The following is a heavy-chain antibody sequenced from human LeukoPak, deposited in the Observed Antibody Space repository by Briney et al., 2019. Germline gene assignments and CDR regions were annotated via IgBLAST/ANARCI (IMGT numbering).Heavy chain of an antibody. J-gene: IGHJ4*02. CDR3: ARAGYGDSDFDY. CDR1: GASISSHY. D-gene: IGHD4-17*01. CDR2: IYYSGST. Sequence: SETLSLTCIVSGASISSHYWSWIRQPPGKGLEWIGYIYYSGSTNQNPSLKSRVTISVDTSKNQFSLKLNSVTAADTAVYYCARAGYGDSDFDYWGQGTLVTVSS. V-gene: IGHV4-59*08.